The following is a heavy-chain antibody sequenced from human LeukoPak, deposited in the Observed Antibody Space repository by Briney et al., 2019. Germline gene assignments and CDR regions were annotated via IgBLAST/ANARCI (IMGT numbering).Heavy chain of an antibody. Sequence: SETLSLTCAVYGGSFSGYYWSWIRQPPGKGLEWIGEINHSGSTNYNPSLKSRVTISVDTSKNQFSLELSSVTAADTAVYYCARGVGKTGTSSFDPWGQGTLVTVSS. V-gene: IGHV4-34*01. CDR2: INHSGST. CDR3: ARGVGKTGTSSFDP. J-gene: IGHJ5*02. D-gene: IGHD1-7*01. CDR1: GGSFSGYY.